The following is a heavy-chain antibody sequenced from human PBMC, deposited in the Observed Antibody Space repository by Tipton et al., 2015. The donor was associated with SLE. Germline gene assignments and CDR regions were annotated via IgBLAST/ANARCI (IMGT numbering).Heavy chain of an antibody. D-gene: IGHD3-22*01. CDR3: ARGVNYSDSSGYFLYFGY. Sequence: TLSLTCTVSGGSVSSGSYYWSWIRQPPGKGLEWIGYIYYSGTTNYNPSLKSRVTISVDTSKNQFSLKLSSVTAADTAVYYCARGVNYSDSSGYFLYFGYWGQGTLVTVSS. J-gene: IGHJ4*02. CDR1: GGSVSSGSYY. V-gene: IGHV4-61*01. CDR2: IYYSGTT.